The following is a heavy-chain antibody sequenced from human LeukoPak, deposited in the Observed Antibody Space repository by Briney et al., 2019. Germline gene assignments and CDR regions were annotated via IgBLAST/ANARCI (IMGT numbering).Heavy chain of an antibody. CDR1: GFTFSSYS. Sequence: GGSLRLSCAASGFTFSSYSMNWVRQAPGKGLEWVSYISSSSTIYYADSVKGRFTISRDNAKNSLYLQMNSLRAEDTAVYYCARDPPMTTVTDFDYWGQGTLVTVSS. J-gene: IGHJ4*02. CDR2: ISSSSTI. CDR3: ARDPPMTTVTDFDY. D-gene: IGHD4-17*01. V-gene: IGHV3-48*04.